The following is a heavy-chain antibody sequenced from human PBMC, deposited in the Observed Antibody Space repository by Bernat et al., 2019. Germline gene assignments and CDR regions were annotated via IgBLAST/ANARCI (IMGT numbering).Heavy chain of an antibody. CDR3: ARSDGDYALGRRYYYMDV. V-gene: IGHV4-61*01. Sequence: QVQLQESGPGLVKPSETLSLTCTVSGGSVSSGSYYWSWIRQPPGKGLEWIGYIYYSGSTNYNPSLKSRVTISVDTSKNQFSLKLSSVTAADTAVYYCARSDGDYALGRRYYYMDVWGKGTTVTVSS. CDR2: IYYSGST. J-gene: IGHJ6*03. D-gene: IGHD4-17*01. CDR1: GGSVSSGSYY.